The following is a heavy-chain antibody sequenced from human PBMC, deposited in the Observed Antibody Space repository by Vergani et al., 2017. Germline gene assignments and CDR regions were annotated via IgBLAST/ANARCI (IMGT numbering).Heavy chain of an antibody. CDR1: GGTFNFYS. V-gene: IGHV1-69*12. Sequence: QVQLVQSGAEVKKPGSSVKVSCKASGGTFNFYSVSWLRQAPGQGPEWMGGITPFFPTGHYAQKFQGRVTITADESATTVYMELSSLRSEDTAVYYCASPRTAENLPKPLYYFYGLDVWGQGTTVTVSS. CDR3: ASPRTAENLPKPLYYFYGLDV. CDR2: ITPFFPTG. J-gene: IGHJ6*02. D-gene: IGHD7-27*01.